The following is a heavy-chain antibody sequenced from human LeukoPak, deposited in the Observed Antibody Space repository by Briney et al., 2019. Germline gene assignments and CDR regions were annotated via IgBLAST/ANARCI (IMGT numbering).Heavy chain of an antibody. D-gene: IGHD3-22*01. CDR2: ISYDGSNK. V-gene: IGHV3-30*04. CDR1: GFTFSSYA. CDR3: ARDHDYYDSSPLGY. J-gene: IGHJ4*02. Sequence: GGSLRLSCAASGFTFSSYAMHWVRQAPGKGLEWVAVISYDGSNKYYADSVKGRFTISRDNSKNTLYLQMNSLRAEDTAVYYCARDHDYYDSSPLGYWGQGTLVTVSS.